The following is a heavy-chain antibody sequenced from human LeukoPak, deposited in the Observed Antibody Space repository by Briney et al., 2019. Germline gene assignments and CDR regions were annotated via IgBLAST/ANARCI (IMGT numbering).Heavy chain of an antibody. Sequence: SETLSLTCTVSGASLSSSSYYWGWIRQPPGKGLEWLGSIYYSGTTYYNPSLKSRVTISVDTSKNQFSLKLSSVTAADTAVYYCARAAVVSPFLDWGQGTLVTVSS. V-gene: IGHV4-39*07. CDR1: GASLSSSSYY. D-gene: IGHD4-23*01. CDR2: IYYSGTT. CDR3: ARAAVVSPFLD. J-gene: IGHJ1*01.